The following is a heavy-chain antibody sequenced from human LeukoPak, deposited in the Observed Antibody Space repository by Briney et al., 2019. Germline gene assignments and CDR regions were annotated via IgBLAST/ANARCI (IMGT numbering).Heavy chain of an antibody. CDR2: IKQDGSEK. Sequence: GGSLRLSCAASGFTFSSYWMSWVRQAPGKGLEWVANIKQDGSEKYYVDSVKGRFTISRDNAKNSLYLQMNSLRAEDTAVYYCARPYYYRTRDAFDIWGQGTMVTVSS. CDR3: ARPYYYRTRDAFDI. J-gene: IGHJ3*02. V-gene: IGHV3-7*01. D-gene: IGHD3-10*01. CDR1: GFTFSSYW.